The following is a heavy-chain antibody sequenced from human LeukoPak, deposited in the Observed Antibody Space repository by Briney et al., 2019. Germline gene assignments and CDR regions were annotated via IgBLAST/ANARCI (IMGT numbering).Heavy chain of an antibody. CDR1: GGSITNYY. CDR2: KSVSGHT. J-gene: IGHJ6*04. V-gene: IGHV4-4*07. CDR3: VRVSRIDYCGNPEGGV. D-gene: IGHD4-23*01. Sequence: PSETLSLTCTISGGSITNYYWNWIRQPAGKGLEWIGRKSVSGHTNYRSSLESRVTMSVDTSKNQFSLRLTSVTTADTAVYYCVRVSRIDYCGNPEGGVWGKGITVIVSS.